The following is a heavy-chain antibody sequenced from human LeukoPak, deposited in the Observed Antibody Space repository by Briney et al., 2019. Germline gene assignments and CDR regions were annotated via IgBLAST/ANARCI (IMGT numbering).Heavy chain of an antibody. CDR1: GFTFSSYG. D-gene: IGHD3-22*01. CDR2: IRYDGSNK. J-gene: IGHJ4*02. Sequence: GGSLRLSCAASGFTFSSYGMHWVRQAPGKGLEWVAFIRYDGSNKYYADSVKGRFTISRDNSKNTLYLQMNSLRAEDTAVYYCANQFNYYDSSGYPISFDYWGQGTLVTVSS. V-gene: IGHV3-30*02. CDR3: ANQFNYYDSSGYPISFDY.